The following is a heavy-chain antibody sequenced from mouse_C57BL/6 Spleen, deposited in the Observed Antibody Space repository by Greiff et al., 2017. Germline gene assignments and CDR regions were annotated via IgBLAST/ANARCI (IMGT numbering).Heavy chain of an antibody. CDR3: ARSGDGYYFDY. D-gene: IGHD2-3*01. CDR2: IYPGSGNT. J-gene: IGHJ2*01. V-gene: IGHV1-76*01. CDR1: GYTFTDYY. Sequence: LVESGAELVRPGASVKLSCKASGYTFTDYYINWVKQRPGQGLEWIARIYPGSGNTYYNEKFKGKATLTAEKSSSTAYMQLSSLTSEDSAVYFCARSGDGYYFDYWGQGTTLTVSS.